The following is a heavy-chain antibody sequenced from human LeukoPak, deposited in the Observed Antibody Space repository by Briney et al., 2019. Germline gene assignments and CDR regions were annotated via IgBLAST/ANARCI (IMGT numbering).Heavy chain of an antibody. J-gene: IGHJ1*01. CDR1: GFTFSSYE. CDR2: ISSSGSTI. D-gene: IGHD4-17*01. Sequence: GGSLRLSCAASGFTFSSYEMNWVRQAPGKGLEWVSYISSSGSTIYYADSVKGRFTLSRDNSKNTLYLQLNSLRVEDTAVYYCAKEIYGDSTGGRFQQWGQGTLVTVSS. CDR3: AKEIYGDSTGGRFQQ. V-gene: IGHV3-48*03.